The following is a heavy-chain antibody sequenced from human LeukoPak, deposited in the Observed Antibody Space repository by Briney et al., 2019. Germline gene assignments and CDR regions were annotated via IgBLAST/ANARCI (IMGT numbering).Heavy chain of an antibody. D-gene: IGHD3-22*01. CDR1: GYTLTELS. CDR3: ATGSALYYYDSSGYYSPFDY. Sequence: GASVKVSCKVSGYTLTELSMHWVRQAPGKGLEWMGGFDPEDGETIYAQKFQGRVTITEDTSTDTAYMELSSLRSEDTAVYYCATGSALYYYDSSGYYSPFDYWGQGTLVTVSS. J-gene: IGHJ4*02. CDR2: FDPEDGET. V-gene: IGHV1-24*01.